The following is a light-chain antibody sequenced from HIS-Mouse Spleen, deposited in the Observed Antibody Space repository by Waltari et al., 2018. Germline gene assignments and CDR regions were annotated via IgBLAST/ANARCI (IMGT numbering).Light chain of an antibody. V-gene: IGKV3-20*01. Sequence: EIVLTQSSGTLSLSPGERATLSCRASQSVSSSYLAWYQQKPGQAPRLLIYGASSRATGTPDRFSGSGSGTDFTLTISRLEPEDFAVYYCQQYGSSPPALTFGGGTKVEIK. CDR2: GAS. CDR1: QSVSSSY. CDR3: QQYGSSPPALT. J-gene: IGKJ4*01.